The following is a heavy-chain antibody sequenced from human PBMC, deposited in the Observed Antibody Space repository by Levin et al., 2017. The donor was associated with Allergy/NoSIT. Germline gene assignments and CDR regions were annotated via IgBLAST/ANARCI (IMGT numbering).Heavy chain of an antibody. CDR3: ARSIGGAAAGDY. V-gene: IGHV4-59*01. CDR1: GGSISSYY. Sequence: ASETLSLTCTVSGGSISSYYWSWIRQPPGKGLEWIGYFSYSGSTNYNPSLKSRVTIVVDTSKNQFSLKVSSVTAADTAVYYCARSIGGAAAGDYWGPGTLVTVSS. D-gene: IGHD6-13*01. J-gene: IGHJ4*02. CDR2: FSYSGST.